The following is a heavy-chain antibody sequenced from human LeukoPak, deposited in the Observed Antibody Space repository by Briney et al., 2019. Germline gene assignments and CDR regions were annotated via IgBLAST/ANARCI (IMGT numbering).Heavy chain of an antibody. CDR2: ISSNGGST. CDR1: GLTFRSYA. CDR3: ATVGPVAGTFYFQH. D-gene: IGHD6-19*01. V-gene: IGHV3-64*01. Sequence: GGSLRLSCASSGLTFRSYAMYWVRQAPGKGLEYVSGISSNGGSTDYANSVKGRFTISRDNSKNTLYLQMGSLRAEDVAVYYCATVGPVAGTFYFQHRGQGTLVTVSS. J-gene: IGHJ1*01.